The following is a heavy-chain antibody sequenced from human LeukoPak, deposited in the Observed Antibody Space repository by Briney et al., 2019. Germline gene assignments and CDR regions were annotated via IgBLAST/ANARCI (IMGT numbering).Heavy chain of an antibody. Sequence: PGGSLRLSCAASGFTFSSYAMHWVRQAPGKGLEWVAVISYDGSNKYYADSVKGRFTISRDNSKNTLYLQMNSLRAEDTAVYYCARDEIQPYDYWGQGTLVTVSS. CDR2: ISYDGSNK. J-gene: IGHJ4*02. V-gene: IGHV3-30-3*01. CDR3: ARDEIQPYDY. D-gene: IGHD1-1*01. CDR1: GFTFSSYA.